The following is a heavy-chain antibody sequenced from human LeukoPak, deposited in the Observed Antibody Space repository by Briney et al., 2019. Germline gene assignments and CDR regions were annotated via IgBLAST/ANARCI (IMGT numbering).Heavy chain of an antibody. D-gene: IGHD6-19*01. CDR1: GYSISSGYY. Sequence: SETLSLTCTVSGYSISSGYYWGWIRQPPGKGLEWIGSIYHSGSTYYNPSLKSRVTISVDTSKNQFSLKLSSVTAADTAVYYCARYPGIAVAGSNYWGQGTLVTVSS. V-gene: IGHV4-38-2*02. J-gene: IGHJ4*02. CDR2: IYHSGST. CDR3: ARYPGIAVAGSNY.